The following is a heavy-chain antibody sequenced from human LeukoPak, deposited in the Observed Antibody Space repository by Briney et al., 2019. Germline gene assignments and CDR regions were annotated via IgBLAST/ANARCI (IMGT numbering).Heavy chain of an antibody. J-gene: IGHJ4*02. D-gene: IGHD4-23*01. V-gene: IGHV1-69*05. CDR2: IIPIFGTA. CDR3: ARDGTVGMYFDY. CDR1: GGTSSSYA. Sequence: SVKVSCKASGGTSSSYAISWVRQAPGQGLEWMGGIIPIFGTANYAQKFQGRVTITTDESTSTAYMELSSLRSEDTAVYYCARDGTVGMYFDYWGQGTLVTVSS.